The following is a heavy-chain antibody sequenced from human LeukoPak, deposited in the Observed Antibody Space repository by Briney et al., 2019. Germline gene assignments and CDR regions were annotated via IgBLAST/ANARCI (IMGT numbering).Heavy chain of an antibody. CDR3: ARVLSIAVAGFVY. V-gene: IGHV3-21*01. CDR1: GFTFSSYS. J-gene: IGHJ4*02. Sequence: PGGSLRLSCAASGFTFSSYSMNWVRQAPGKGLEWVSSISSSSSYIYYADSVKGRFTISRDNAKNSLYLQMNSLRAEDTAVYYCARVLSIAVAGFVYWGQGTLVTVSS. D-gene: IGHD6-19*01. CDR2: ISSSSSYI.